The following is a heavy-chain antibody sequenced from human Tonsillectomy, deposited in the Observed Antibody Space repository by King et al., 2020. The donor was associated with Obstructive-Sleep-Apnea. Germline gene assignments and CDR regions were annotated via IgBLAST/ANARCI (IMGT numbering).Heavy chain of an antibody. CDR3: ARVAWGDSDRWDHWYFDL. D-gene: IGHD1-26*01. CDR1: GFTFSNYW. V-gene: IGHV3-74*01. Sequence: VQLVESGGDLVQPGGSLRLSCTASGFTFSNYWMNWVRQAPGKGPVWVSRINTDGSTTTYADSGKGRFTISRDNAKNTLYLRMNSLRAEDTAVYYCARVAWGDSDRWDHWYFDLWGRGTLVTVSA. CDR2: INTDGSTT. J-gene: IGHJ2*01.